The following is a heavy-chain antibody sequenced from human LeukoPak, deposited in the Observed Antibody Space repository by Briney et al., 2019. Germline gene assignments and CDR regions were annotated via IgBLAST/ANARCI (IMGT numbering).Heavy chain of an antibody. CDR1: GGSISSYY. CDR2: IYTSGST. Sequence: PSETLSLTCTVSGGSISSYYWSWIRQPPGKGLEWIGYIYTSGSTNYNPSLKSRVTISVDTSKNQISLKLSSVTAADTAVYYCARPRSSGWDFDYWGQGTLVTVSS. V-gene: IGHV4-4*09. J-gene: IGHJ4*02. CDR3: ARPRSSGWDFDY. D-gene: IGHD6-19*01.